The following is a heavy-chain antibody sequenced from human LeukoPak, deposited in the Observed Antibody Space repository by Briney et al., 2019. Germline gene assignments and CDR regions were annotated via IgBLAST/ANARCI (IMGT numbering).Heavy chain of an antibody. J-gene: IGHJ4*02. D-gene: IGHD5-18*01. CDR3: ARVGPGYTYVYGAPYYFDS. V-gene: IGHV3-53*04. Sequence: QPGGSLRLSCAASGFIVSSNYMSWVRQAPGKGLEWVSLIFSGGNTYYADSVKGRFTISRHNSGNTLYLQMNSLRAEDTAVYYCARVGPGYTYVYGAPYYFDSWGQGTLVTVSS. CDR2: IFSGGNT. CDR1: GFIVSSNY.